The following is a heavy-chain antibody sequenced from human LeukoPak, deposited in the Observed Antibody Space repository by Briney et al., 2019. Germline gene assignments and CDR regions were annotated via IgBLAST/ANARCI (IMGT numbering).Heavy chain of an antibody. CDR2: ISPYNGNT. CDR3: ARDGGGIRFDY. D-gene: IGHD6-13*01. J-gene: IGHJ4*02. Sequence: ASVKVSCRASGYTFSSYGISWVRQAPGQGLEWMGWISPYNGNTNYAQKLQGRVTMTTGTSSTTAYMELGSLRSDDTAVYYCARDGGGIRFDYWGQGTLITVSP. CDR1: GYTFSSYG. V-gene: IGHV1-18*01.